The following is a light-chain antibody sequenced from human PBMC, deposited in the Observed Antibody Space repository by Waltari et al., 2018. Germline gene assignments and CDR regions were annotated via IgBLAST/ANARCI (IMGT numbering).Light chain of an antibody. V-gene: IGKV4-1*01. Sequence: DIVMTQSPDSLAVSLGERATINCKSSQPILYSSNNRNYLAWYQQKPGQPPRLLIYRASTRESGVPDRFSGSGSGTHFTLTISSLQAEDVAVYDCQQYYSNPITFGQGTRLEIK. CDR1: QPILYSSNNRNY. CDR3: QQYYSNPIT. CDR2: RAS. J-gene: IGKJ5*01.